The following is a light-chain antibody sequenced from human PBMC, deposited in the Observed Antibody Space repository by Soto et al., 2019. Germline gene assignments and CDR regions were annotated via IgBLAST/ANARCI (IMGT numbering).Light chain of an antibody. CDR3: QQYNDWPQYT. CDR1: QSVSSSY. V-gene: IGKV3-20*01. Sequence: EIVLTQSPGTLSLSPGERATLSCRASQSVSSSYLAWYQQKPGQAPRLLIYGASSRATGIPDRFSGSGSGTDFTLTISRLEPEDFAVYYCQQYNDWPQYTFGQGTKLEIK. J-gene: IGKJ2*01. CDR2: GAS.